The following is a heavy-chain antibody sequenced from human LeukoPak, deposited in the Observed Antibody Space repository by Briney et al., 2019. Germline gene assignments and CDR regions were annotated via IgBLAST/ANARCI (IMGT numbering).Heavy chain of an antibody. J-gene: IGHJ4*02. CDR1: GFTFSSYA. D-gene: IGHD1-26*01. CDR3: AKKMLGELLPISWDY. CDR2: ISGSGGST. Sequence: GASLRLSCAASGFTFSSYAMSWVRQAPGKGLEWVSAISGSGGSTYYADSVKGRFTISRDNSKNTLHLQMNSLRAEDTAVYYCAKKMLGELLPISWDYWGQGTLVTVSS. V-gene: IGHV3-23*01.